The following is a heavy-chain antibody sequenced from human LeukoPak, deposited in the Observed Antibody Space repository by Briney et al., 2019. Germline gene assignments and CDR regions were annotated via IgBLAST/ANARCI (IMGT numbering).Heavy chain of an antibody. J-gene: IGHJ4*02. CDR3: ARVGGHCTSTSCPPPDY. CDR1: GLTFSSYN. Sequence: GGSLRLSCAASGLTFSSYNMDWVRQAPGKGLEWVSFIDSSSRYIYQADSVKGRFTISRDNAKSSVFLQMNSLRAEDTAVYYCARVGGHCTSTSCPPPDYWGQGTLVTVSS. CDR2: IDSSSRYI. D-gene: IGHD2-2*01. V-gene: IGHV3-21*01.